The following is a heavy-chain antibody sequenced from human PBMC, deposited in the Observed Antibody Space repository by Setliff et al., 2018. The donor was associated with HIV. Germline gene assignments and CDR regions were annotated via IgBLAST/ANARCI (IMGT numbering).Heavy chain of an antibody. V-gene: IGHV4-59*01. D-gene: IGHD3-16*02. Sequence: KPSETLSLTCTVSGGSISSYYWSWIRQPPGQGLEWIGYIYYSGSTNYNPSLKRRVTISVDTSKSQFSLKLNSVIAADTAVYYCARVRGQRITVGGVIVKGDWFDPWVPETLLVTVSS. CDR3: ARVRGQRITVGGVIVKGDWFDP. CDR2: IYYSGST. J-gene: IGHJ5*02. CDR1: GGSISSYY.